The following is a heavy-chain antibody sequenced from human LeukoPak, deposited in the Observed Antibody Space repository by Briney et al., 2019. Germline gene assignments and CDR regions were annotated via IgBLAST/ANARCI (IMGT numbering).Heavy chain of an antibody. Sequence: GGSLRLSCAASGLTFSSHWMHWVRQAPGKGLVWVSRITNDGSSTTYADSVKGRFTISRDNAKNMLYLQVNSLRAEDTAVYYCARGLVRDTSGYYSDYWGQGTLVTVSS. CDR2: ITNDGSST. J-gene: IGHJ4*02. V-gene: IGHV3-74*01. CDR1: GLTFSSHW. D-gene: IGHD3-22*01. CDR3: ARGLVRDTSGYYSDY.